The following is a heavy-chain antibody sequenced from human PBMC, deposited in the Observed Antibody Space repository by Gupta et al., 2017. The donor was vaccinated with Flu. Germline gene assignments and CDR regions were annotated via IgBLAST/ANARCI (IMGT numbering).Heavy chain of an antibody. D-gene: IGHD4-17*01. CDR2: IYYSGST. CDR3: ARVKVSPPPDYGDYLAEC. V-gene: IGHV4-31*03. Sequence: QVQLQESGPGLVKPSQTLSLTCTVSGGSISSGGYYWSWIRQHPGKGLEWIGYIYYSGSTYYNPSLKSRVTISVDTSKNQFSLKLSSVTAADTAVYYCARVKVSPPPDYGDYLAECWGQGTLVTVSS. CDR1: GGSISSGGYY. J-gene: IGHJ4*02.